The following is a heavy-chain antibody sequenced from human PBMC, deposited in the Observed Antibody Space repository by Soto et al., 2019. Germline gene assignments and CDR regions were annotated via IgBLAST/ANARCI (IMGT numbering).Heavy chain of an antibody. J-gene: IGHJ4*02. CDR3: ARDTRSGNYFSPFDC. Sequence: PGGSLRLSCAASGFTFSTDWMSWVRQAPGKVLEWVANIKQDGSEKYYVDSVKGRFTISRDNAKNSLYLQMNSLRAEDTAVYHCARDTRSGNYFSPFDCWGQGTLVTVSS. CDR2: IKQDGSEK. CDR1: GFTFSTDW. V-gene: IGHV3-7*03. D-gene: IGHD1-26*01.